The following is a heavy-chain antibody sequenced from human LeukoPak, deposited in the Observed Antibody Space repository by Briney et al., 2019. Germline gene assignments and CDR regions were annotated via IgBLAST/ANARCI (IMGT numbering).Heavy chain of an antibody. CDR1: GFTFSAYW. Sequence: QPVGSLRLSCAASGFTFSAYWMTWVRQAPGKGLAWVANIIEGGDLKYYVDSVKGRFTISRDNTKNSLYLQMTSLRADDTAVYYCARVGKNGWDFDHWGQGTLVTVSS. CDR3: ARVGKNGWDFDH. CDR2: IIEGGDLK. J-gene: IGHJ4*02. D-gene: IGHD6-19*01. V-gene: IGHV3-7*01.